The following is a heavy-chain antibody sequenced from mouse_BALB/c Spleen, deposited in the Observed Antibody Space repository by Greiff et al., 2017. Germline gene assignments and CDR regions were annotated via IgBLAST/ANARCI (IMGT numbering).Heavy chain of an antibody. V-gene: IGHV1-14*01. Sequence: LVESGPELVKPGASVKMSCKASGYTFTSYVMHWVKQKPGQGLEWIGYINPYNDGTKYNEKFKGKATLTSDKSSSTAYMELSSLTSEDSAVYYCARSGDGNYYYAMDYWGQGTSVTVSS. J-gene: IGHJ4*01. CDR2: INPYNDGT. CDR3: ARSGDGNYYYAMDY. D-gene: IGHD2-1*01. CDR1: GYTFTSYV.